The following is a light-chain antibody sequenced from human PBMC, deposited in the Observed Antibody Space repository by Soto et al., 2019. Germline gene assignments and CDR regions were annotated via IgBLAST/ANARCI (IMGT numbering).Light chain of an antibody. Sequence: QSALTQPASVSGSPGQSITISCTRSSTDFENYNLVSWYQHCPDKAPKLIIYEGTKRPSEISDRFSGSESDTTASLIISGLQPGDEADYSCSTYAGSSARVVFGGGTKLPVL. CDR3: STYAGSSARVV. J-gene: IGLJ2*01. V-gene: IGLV2-23*01. CDR1: STDFENYNL. CDR2: EGT.